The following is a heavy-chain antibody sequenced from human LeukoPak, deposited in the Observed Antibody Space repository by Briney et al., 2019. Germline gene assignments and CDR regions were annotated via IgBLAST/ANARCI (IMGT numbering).Heavy chain of an antibody. CDR1: GGSISSGGYY. Sequence: ASETLSLTCTVSGGSISSGGYYWSWIRQHPGKGLEWIGYIYYSGSTYYNPSLKSRVTISVDTSKNQFSLKLSSVTAADTAVYYCARVSSLHSSGYLRDDYWGQGTLVTVSA. J-gene: IGHJ4*02. D-gene: IGHD3-22*01. CDR3: ARVSSLHSSGYLRDDY. CDR2: IYYSGST. V-gene: IGHV4-31*03.